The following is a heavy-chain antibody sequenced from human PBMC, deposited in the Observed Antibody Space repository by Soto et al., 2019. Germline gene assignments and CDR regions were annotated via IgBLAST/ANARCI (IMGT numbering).Heavy chain of an antibody. D-gene: IGHD2-2*01. CDR2: INHSGST. Sequence: QVQLQQWGAGLLKPSETLSLTCAVYGGSFSGYYWSWIRQPPGKGLEWIGEINHSGSTNYNPSLKSRVTISVDTSKNQFSLKLSSVTAADTAVYYCARAPPYCSSTSCYQRTPFDYWGQGTLVTVSS. CDR1: GGSFSGYY. V-gene: IGHV4-34*01. CDR3: ARAPPYCSSTSCYQRTPFDY. J-gene: IGHJ4*02.